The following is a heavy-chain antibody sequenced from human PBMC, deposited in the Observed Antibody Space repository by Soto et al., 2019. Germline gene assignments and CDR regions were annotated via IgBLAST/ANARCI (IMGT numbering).Heavy chain of an antibody. CDR1: GFTFSSYS. J-gene: IGHJ5*02. CDR2: ISSSSSTI. Sequence: GGSLRLSCAASGFTFSSYSMNWVRQAPGKGLEWVSYISSSSSTIYYADSVKGRFTISRDNAKNSLYLQMNSLRAEDTAVYYCARVAHLYSNYGNWFDPWGQGTLVTVSS. CDR3: ARVAHLYSNYGNWFDP. V-gene: IGHV3-48*01. D-gene: IGHD4-4*01.